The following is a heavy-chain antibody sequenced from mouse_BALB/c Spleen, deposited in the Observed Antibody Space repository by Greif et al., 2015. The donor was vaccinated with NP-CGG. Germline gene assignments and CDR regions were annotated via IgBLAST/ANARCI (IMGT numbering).Heavy chain of an antibody. D-gene: IGHD1-1*01. CDR3: ARGVYYYGSSIYAMDY. CDR2: ISSGRSTI. CDR1: GFTFSSFG. V-gene: IGHV5-17*02. Sequence: EVKLVESGGGLVQPGGSRKLSCAASGFTFSSFGMHWVRQAPEKGLEWVAYISSGRSTIYYADTVKGRFTISRDNPKNTLFLQMTSLRSEDTAMYYCARGVYYYGSSIYAMDYWGQGTSVTVSS. J-gene: IGHJ4*01.